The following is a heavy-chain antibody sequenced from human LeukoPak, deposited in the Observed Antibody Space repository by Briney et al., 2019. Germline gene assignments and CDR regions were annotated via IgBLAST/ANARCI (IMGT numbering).Heavy chain of an antibody. CDR2: INPNSGGT. CDR1: GYTFTGYY. CDR3: ARVSPPAYYDFWSGNDAFDI. Sequence: ASVKVSCKASGYTFTGYYMHRVRQTPGQGLEWMGWINPNSGGTNYAQKFQGRVTMTRDTSISTAYMELSRLRSDDTAVYYCARVSPPAYYDFWSGNDAFDIWGQGTMVTVSS. D-gene: IGHD3-3*01. J-gene: IGHJ3*02. V-gene: IGHV1-2*02.